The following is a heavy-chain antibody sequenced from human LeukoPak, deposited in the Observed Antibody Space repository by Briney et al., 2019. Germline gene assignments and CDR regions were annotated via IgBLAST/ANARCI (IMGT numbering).Heavy chain of an antibody. D-gene: IGHD7-27*01. CDR1: GFTFGAYT. Sequence: ESGGSLRLSCAASGFTFGAYTMNWVGQAPGKRLGSVSTISSGGASYYVDSVKGRFTVSRDTSKNTLYIQMNSLRAEDTAVYYCARDIPNNWGLGYWGQGTLVTVSS. CDR3: ARDIPNNWGLGY. V-gene: IGHV3-66*01. J-gene: IGHJ4*02. CDR2: ISSGGAS.